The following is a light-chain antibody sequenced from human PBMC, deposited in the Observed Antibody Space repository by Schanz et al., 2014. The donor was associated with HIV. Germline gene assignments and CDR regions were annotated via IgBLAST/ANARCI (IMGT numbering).Light chain of an antibody. Sequence: VMTQSPDSLAVSPGERATLSCRASQSVSSNLAWYQQKPGQAPRLLIYGTSSRATGIPDRFSGSGSGTDFTLTISRLEPEDFAVYYCQQYGSSPFTFGPGTKVDIK. V-gene: IGKV3-20*01. CDR2: GTS. J-gene: IGKJ3*01. CDR3: QQYGSSPFT. CDR1: QSVSSN.